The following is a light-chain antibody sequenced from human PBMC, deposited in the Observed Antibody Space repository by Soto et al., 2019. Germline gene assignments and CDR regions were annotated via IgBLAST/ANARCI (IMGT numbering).Light chain of an antibody. CDR2: DVS. Sequence: QSALTQPASVSGSPGQSITISCTGSSSDVGAYNYVSWYQQHPGKAPELIIYDVSHRPSGVSNRFSGSKSGNTASLTISGLQAEDEADYYCNSYTSSSTLVVFGGGTKVTVL. CDR1: SSDVGAYNY. J-gene: IGLJ2*01. V-gene: IGLV2-14*01. CDR3: NSYTSSSTLVV.